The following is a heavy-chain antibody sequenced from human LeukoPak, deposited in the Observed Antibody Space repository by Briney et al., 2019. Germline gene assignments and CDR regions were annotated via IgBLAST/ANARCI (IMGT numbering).Heavy chain of an antibody. V-gene: IGHV4-39*07. CDR2: IYYSGST. J-gene: IGHJ4*02. D-gene: IGHD6-6*01. CDR1: GGSISSSSYY. CDR3: ARGTGVAARLFDY. Sequence: SETLSLTCTVSGGSISSSSYYWGWIRQPPGKGLEWIGSIYYSGSTYYNPSLKSRVTMSVDTSKNQFSLKLSSVTAADTAVYYCARGTGVAARLFDYWGQGTLVTVSS.